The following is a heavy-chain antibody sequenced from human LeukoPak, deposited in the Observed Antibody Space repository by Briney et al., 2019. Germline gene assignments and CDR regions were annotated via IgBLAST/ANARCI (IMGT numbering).Heavy chain of an antibody. J-gene: IGHJ6*02. CDR1: GFTFSSYS. CDR2: ISSSSSYI. V-gene: IGHV3-21*01. D-gene: IGHD3-22*01. CDR3: ARDRGSGYYSMYYYYYGMDV. Sequence: GGSLRLSCAASGFTFSSYSMNWVRQAPGKGLEWVSSISSSSSYIYYADSVKGRFTISRDNAKNSLYLQMNSLRAEDTAVYYCARDRGSGYYSMYYYYYGMDVWGQGTTVTVSS.